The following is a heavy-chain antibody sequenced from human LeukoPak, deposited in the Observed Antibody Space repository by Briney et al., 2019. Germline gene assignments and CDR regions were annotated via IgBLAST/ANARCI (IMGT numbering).Heavy chain of an antibody. CDR2: IWYDGSNK. J-gene: IGHJ4*02. CDR1: GFTFSSYG. V-gene: IGHV3-33*01. CDR3: ARDLITHFDY. Sequence: QPGGSLRLSCAASGFTFSSYGMHWVRQAPGKGLEWVAVIWYDGSNKYYADSVKGRLIISRDNSNNMLYLQMNSLRAEDTAVFYCARDLITHFDYWGQGTLVTVSS. D-gene: IGHD3-10*01.